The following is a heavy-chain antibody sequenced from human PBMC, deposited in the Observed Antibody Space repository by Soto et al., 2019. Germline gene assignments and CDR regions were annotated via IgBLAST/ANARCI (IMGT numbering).Heavy chain of an antibody. Sequence: SETLSLTCTVSGGSISSYYWSWIRQPPGKGLEWIGYIYYSGSTNYNPSLKSRVTISVDTSKNQFSLKLSSVTAADTAVYYCAREPHSSGYYAFDYWGQGTLVTVSS. CDR1: GGSISSYY. CDR3: AREPHSSGYYAFDY. J-gene: IGHJ4*02. V-gene: IGHV4-59*01. D-gene: IGHD3-22*01. CDR2: IYYSGST.